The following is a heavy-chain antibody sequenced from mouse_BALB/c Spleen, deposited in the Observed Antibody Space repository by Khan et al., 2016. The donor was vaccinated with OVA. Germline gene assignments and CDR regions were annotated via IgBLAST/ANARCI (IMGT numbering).Heavy chain of an antibody. CDR1: GFSLNNYS. J-gene: IGHJ3*01. Sequence: QVQLQQSGPGLVQPSQSLSITCTVSGFSLNNYSVHWVRQSPGKGLEWLGVIWSAGSSDYNAAFISRLTLSKDNSRSQVFFKMNSLQPNDTAIYYCARRGYDYGRGALFAYWGQGTLVTVSA. V-gene: IGHV2-2*02. CDR2: IWSAGSS. D-gene: IGHD2-4*01. CDR3: ARRGYDYGRGALFAY.